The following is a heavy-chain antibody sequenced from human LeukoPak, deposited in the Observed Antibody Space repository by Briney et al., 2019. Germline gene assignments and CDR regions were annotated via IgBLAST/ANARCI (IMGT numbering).Heavy chain of an antibody. CDR1: GFTFSSYS. CDR2: ISSSSSYI. D-gene: IGHD2-2*01. J-gene: IGHJ5*02. CDR3: ARDCSSTSCYRWFDP. Sequence: GGSLRLSCAASGFTFSSYSMNWVRQAPGKGLEWVSSISSSSSYIYYADSVKGRFTISRDNAKNSLYLQMNSLRAEDTAVYYCARDCSSTSCYRWFDPWGQGTLVTVSS. V-gene: IGHV3-21*01.